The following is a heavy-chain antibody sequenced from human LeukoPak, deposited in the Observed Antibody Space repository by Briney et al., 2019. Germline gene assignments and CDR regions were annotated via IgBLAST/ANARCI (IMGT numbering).Heavy chain of an antibody. D-gene: IGHD6-13*01. J-gene: IGHJ4*02. CDR3: VNEGAAAGTLFLFGY. CDR2: ISSNGGGT. Sequence: GGSLRLSCSASGFTFSSYAMRWVRQAPGKGLEYVSAISSNGGGTYYADSVKGRFTISRDNPTNTLYLQMSGLRAEYSAVYYCVNEGAAAGTLFLFGYWGQGTLVTVA. V-gene: IGHV3-64*03. CDR1: GFTFSSYA.